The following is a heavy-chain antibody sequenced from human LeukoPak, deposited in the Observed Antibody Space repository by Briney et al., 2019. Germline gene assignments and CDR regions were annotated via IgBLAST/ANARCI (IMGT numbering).Heavy chain of an antibody. CDR3: ARGMAYYYDSSGYLFDY. V-gene: IGHV4-59*01. CDR1: GGSISTYY. D-gene: IGHD3-22*01. J-gene: IGHJ4*02. Sequence: PSETLSLTCTVSGGSISTYYWSWIRQPPGKGLEWIGYIYYSGSTSYNPSLKSRVTISVDTSKNQFSLKLSSVTAADTAVYYCARGMAYYYDSSGYLFDYWGQGTLVTVSS. CDR2: IYYSGST.